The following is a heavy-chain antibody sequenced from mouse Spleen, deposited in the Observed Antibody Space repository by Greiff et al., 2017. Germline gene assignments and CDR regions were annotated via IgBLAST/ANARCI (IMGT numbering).Heavy chain of an antibody. CDR2: INPSSGYT. CDR3: ARVTVVAFDY. V-gene: IGHV1-4*01. D-gene: IGHD1-1*01. CDR1: GYTFTSYT. Sequence: QVQLKQSGAELARPGASVKMSCKASGYTFTSYTMHWVKQRPGQGLEWIGYINPSSGYTKYNQKFKDKATLTADKSSSTAYMQLSSLTSEDSAVYYCARVTVVAFDYWGQGTTLTVSS. J-gene: IGHJ2*01.